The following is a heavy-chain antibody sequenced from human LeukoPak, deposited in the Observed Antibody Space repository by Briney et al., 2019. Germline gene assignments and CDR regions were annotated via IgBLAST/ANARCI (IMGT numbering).Heavy chain of an antibody. CDR2: INPSGGST. J-gene: IGHJ4*02. CDR3: ARDQAVVVAAFAC. CDR1: GYTFTSYY. Sequence: GASVKVSCKASGYTFTSYYMHWVRQAPGQGLEWMGIINPSGGSTSYAQKFQGRVTMTRETSTSTVYMELSSLRCEDTAVYYCARDQAVVVAAFACWSQGTLVTVHS. V-gene: IGHV1-46*01. D-gene: IGHD2-15*01.